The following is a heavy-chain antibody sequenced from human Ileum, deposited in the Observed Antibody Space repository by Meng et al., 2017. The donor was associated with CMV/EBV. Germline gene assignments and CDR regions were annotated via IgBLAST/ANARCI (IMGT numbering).Heavy chain of an antibody. CDR1: GLTFSTYS. J-gene: IGHJ4*02. V-gene: IGHV3-23*03. D-gene: IGHD1-14*01. Sequence: GESLKISCSASGLTFSTYSINWVRQAPGKGLEWVSIIYGSGSTTIYAASVQGRFTISRDNSRNVVYLQMNRLRADDSGIYYCVKDRTPDGLFEFDFWGQGTPVTVSS. CDR2: IYGSGSTT. CDR3: VKDRTPDGLFEFDF.